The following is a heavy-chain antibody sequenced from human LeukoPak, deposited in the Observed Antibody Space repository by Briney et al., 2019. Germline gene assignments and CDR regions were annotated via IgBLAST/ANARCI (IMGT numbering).Heavy chain of an antibody. CDR1: GGSFSGYY. Sequence: PSETLSLTCAVYGGSFSGYYWSWIRQPPGKGLEWIGEINHSGSTNYNPSLKSRVTISVDTSKNQFSLKLSSVTAADTAVYYCARQGYCSGGSCYSGGIDYWGQGTLVTVSS. J-gene: IGHJ4*02. CDR3: ARQGYCSGGSCYSGGIDY. D-gene: IGHD2-15*01. CDR2: INHSGST. V-gene: IGHV4-34*01.